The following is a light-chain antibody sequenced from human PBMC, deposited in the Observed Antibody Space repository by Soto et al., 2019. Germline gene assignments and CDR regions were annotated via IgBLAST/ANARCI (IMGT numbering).Light chain of an antibody. CDR2: GAS. Sequence: EIVFTQSPGTLSLAPGERAKLSSRASQSVSSSYLAWYQQKPGQAPRLLIYGASSRATGIPDRFSGSGSGTDFTLTISRLEPEDFAVYYCQQYGSSPGTFGQGTKVDIK. CDR1: QSVSSSY. V-gene: IGKV3-20*01. CDR3: QQYGSSPGT. J-gene: IGKJ1*01.